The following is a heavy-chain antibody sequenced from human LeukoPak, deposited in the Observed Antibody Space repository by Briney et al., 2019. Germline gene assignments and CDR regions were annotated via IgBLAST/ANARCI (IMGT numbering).Heavy chain of an antibody. CDR1: GFTFSSYA. Sequence: GGSLRLSCAASGFTFSSYAMSWVRQAPGKGLEWVSAISGSGGSTYYADSVKGRFTISRDNSKNTLYLQMNSLRAEDTAVYYCAKGLWFGELLLGDYYFDYWGQGTLVTVSS. D-gene: IGHD3-10*01. J-gene: IGHJ4*02. CDR2: ISGSGGST. CDR3: AKGLWFGELLLGDYYFDY. V-gene: IGHV3-23*01.